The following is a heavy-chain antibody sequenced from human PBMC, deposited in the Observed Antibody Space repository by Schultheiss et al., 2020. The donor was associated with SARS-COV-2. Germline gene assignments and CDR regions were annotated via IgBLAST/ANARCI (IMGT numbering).Heavy chain of an antibody. CDR3: ARGRNWGYYFDC. CDR2: IHYSGST. D-gene: IGHD7-27*01. J-gene: IGHJ4*02. CDR1: GGSISSGSYY. Sequence: GSLRLSCTVSGGSISSGSYYWSWIRQPPGKGLEWIGYIHYSGSTNYNPSLKSRVTMSVDTSKNQLSLRLSSVTAADTAVYYCARGRNWGYYFDCWGQGTLVTVSS. V-gene: IGHV4-61*01.